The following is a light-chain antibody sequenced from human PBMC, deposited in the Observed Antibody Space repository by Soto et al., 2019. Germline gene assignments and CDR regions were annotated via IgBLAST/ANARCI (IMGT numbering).Light chain of an antibody. V-gene: IGKV1-39*01. Sequence: DIQMTQSPSSLCASIGNRVTISCRTSQTVSTYLNWYQHKPGRGPTLLIYAASSLQSGVPSRFSGSGSGTDCTLTIGSLQPEDVSTDYCQQTSSYPWTFGQGTKVEIK. CDR2: AAS. CDR3: QQTSSYPWT. CDR1: QTVSTY. J-gene: IGKJ1*01.